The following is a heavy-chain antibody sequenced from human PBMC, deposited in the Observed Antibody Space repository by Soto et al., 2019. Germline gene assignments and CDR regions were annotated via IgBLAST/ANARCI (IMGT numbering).Heavy chain of an antibody. J-gene: IGHJ6*02. Sequence: SETLSLTCTVSGGSISSGDYYWSWIRQPPGKGLEWIGYIYYSGSTYYNPSLKSRVTISVDTSKNQFSLKLTSVTAADTAVYYCARGGRYRYGLDVWGQGTTVTVSS. V-gene: IGHV4-30-4*01. CDR1: GGSISSGDYY. CDR3: ARGGRYRYGLDV. D-gene: IGHD3-9*01. CDR2: IYYSGST.